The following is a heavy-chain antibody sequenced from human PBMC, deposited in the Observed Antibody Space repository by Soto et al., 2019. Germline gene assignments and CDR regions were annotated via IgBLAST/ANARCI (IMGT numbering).Heavy chain of an antibody. CDR3: ARSPWVVVTAIGEDAFDI. D-gene: IGHD2-21*02. Sequence: QVQLVQSGAEVKKPGASVKVSCKASGYTFTSYGISWVRQAPGQGLEWMGWISAYNGNTNYAQKLQGRVTMTTDTSTSTAYMELRSLRSDETAVYYCARSPWVVVTAIGEDAFDIWGQGTMVTVSS. J-gene: IGHJ3*02. CDR1: GYTFTSYG. V-gene: IGHV1-18*01. CDR2: ISAYNGNT.